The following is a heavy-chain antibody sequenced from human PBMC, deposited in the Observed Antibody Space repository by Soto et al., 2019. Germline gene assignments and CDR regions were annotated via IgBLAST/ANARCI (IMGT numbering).Heavy chain of an antibody. CDR2: VYYSGNT. Sequence: QVQLQGSGRELVKPSETLSLTCTVSGGSISPYYWSWIRQPPGKGLEWIGYVYYSGNTNYNPYLESRVTISVDTSRNRFSLNLTSATAADTAVYYCARKGAAPSYAHYYMDVWGRGTAVTVSS. CDR1: GGSISPYY. D-gene: IGHD6-13*01. J-gene: IGHJ6*03. CDR3: ARKGAAPSYAHYYMDV. V-gene: IGHV4-59*01.